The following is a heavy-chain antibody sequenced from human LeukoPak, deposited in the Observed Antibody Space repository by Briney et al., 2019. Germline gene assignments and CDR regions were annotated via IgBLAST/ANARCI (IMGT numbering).Heavy chain of an antibody. CDR1: GGSISSSSYY. CDR3: AITTITMIVVARQGYWYFDL. Sequence: SETLSPTCTVSGGSISSSSYYWGWIRQPPGKGLEWIGSIYYSGSTYYNPSLKSRVTISVDTSKNQFSLKLSSVTAADTAVYYCAITTITMIVVARQGYWYFDLWGRGTLVTVSS. CDR2: IYYSGST. D-gene: IGHD3-22*01. J-gene: IGHJ2*01. V-gene: IGHV4-39*07.